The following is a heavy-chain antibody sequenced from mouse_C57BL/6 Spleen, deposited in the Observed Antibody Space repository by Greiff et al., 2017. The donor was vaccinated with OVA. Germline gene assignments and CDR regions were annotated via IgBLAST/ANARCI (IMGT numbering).Heavy chain of an antibody. CDR1: GYTFTSYW. CDR3: AREEGYYDYDGYFDV. D-gene: IGHD2-4*01. Sequence: VQLQQPGTDLVKPGASVKLSCKASGYTFTSYWMHWVKQRPGQGLEWIGNINPSNGGTNYNEKFKSKATLTVDKSSSTAYMQLSSLTSEDSAVYYCAREEGYYDYDGYFDVWGTGTTVTVSS. J-gene: IGHJ1*03. CDR2: INPSNGGT. V-gene: IGHV1-53*01.